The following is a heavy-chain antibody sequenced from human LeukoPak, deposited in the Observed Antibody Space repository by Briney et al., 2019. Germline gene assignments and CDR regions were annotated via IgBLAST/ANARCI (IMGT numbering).Heavy chain of an antibody. V-gene: IGHV3-30*04. D-gene: IGHD3-22*01. J-gene: IGHJ4*02. CDR2: IAFDARDQ. CDR1: GLTFSSYA. CDR3: ATQPCSSGSCYLHY. Sequence: PGGPLRLSCAASGLTFSSYAMHWVRQAPGKGLEWVAVIAFDARDQFYADSVRGRFTISRDNSRNMLFLQMTSLAAEDTAMYYSATQPCSSGSCYLHYWGQGTLVTVSS.